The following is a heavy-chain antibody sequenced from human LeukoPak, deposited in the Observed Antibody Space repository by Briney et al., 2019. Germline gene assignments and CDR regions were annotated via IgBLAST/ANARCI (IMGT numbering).Heavy chain of an antibody. Sequence: PGGSLRLSCAVSGFTFRNYGMHWVRQAPGKGLEWVAVISYDGSNKYYADSVKGRFTISRDNSKRTLFLQTDSLRGEDTAVYYCANGGYYSLDSWGQGTLVTVSS. J-gene: IGHJ4*02. CDR2: ISYDGSNK. CDR1: GFTFRNYG. CDR3: ANGGYYSLDS. V-gene: IGHV3-30*18. D-gene: IGHD2-15*01.